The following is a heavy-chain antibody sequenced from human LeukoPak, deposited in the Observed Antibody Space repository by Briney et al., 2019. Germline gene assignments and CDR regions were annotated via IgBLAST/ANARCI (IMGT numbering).Heavy chain of an antibody. CDR2: ISSNGGST. J-gene: IGHJ4*02. V-gene: IGHV3-64*01. CDR3: ARGELSIVVVPAATDY. Sequence: GGSLRLSCAASGFTFSSYAMHLVRQAPGKGLEYVSAISSNGGSTYYANSVKGRFTISRDNSKNTLYLQMGSLRAEDMAVYYCARGELSIVVVPAATDYWGQGTLVTVSS. CDR1: GFTFSSYA. D-gene: IGHD2-2*01.